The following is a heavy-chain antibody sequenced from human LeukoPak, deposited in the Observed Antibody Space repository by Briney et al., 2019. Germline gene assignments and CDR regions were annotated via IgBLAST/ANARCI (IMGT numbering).Heavy chain of an antibody. J-gene: IGHJ4*02. CDR3: ARGRLGATY. D-gene: IGHD1-26*01. V-gene: IGHV4-61*01. CDR2: IHHSGTT. CDR1: GGSVSRGSYY. Sequence: SETLSLTCTVSGGSVSRGSYYWSWTRQPPGKGLEWIGYIHHSGTTNYSPSLKSRVTISVDMSKNQFFLNLTSVTAADTAVYYCARGRLGATYWGQGTLVIVSS.